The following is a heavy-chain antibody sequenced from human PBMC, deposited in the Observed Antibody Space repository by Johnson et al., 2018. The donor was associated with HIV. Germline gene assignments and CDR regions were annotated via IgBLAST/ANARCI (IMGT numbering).Heavy chain of an antibody. CDR1: GFTFDDYA. V-gene: IGHV3-9*01. D-gene: IGHD1-26*01. CDR3: AKSSRVSTTFDAFDI. CDR2: ISWNGGNI. Sequence: VRLVESGGGLVQPGRSLRVSCAASGFTFDDYAMHWVRQGPGKGLEWVSGISWNGGNIGYAASVTGRCTVSRDNAKNLLYLQMNSLREEDTAVYYCAKSSRVSTTFDAFDIWGQGTMVTVSS. J-gene: IGHJ3*02.